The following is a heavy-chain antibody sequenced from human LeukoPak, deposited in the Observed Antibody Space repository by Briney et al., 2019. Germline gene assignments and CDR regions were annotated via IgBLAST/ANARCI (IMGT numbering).Heavy chain of an antibody. J-gene: IGHJ4*02. CDR3: ARDLSLYCSGGSCNSLNY. CDR1: GFTFSSYS. V-gene: IGHV3-48*04. CDR2: ISSSGSTI. D-gene: IGHD2-15*01. Sequence: GGSLRLSCTASGFTFSSYSMNWVRQAPGKGLEWVSYISSSGSTIYYADSVKGRFTISRDNAKNSLYLQMNSLRAEDTAVYYCARDLSLYCSGGSCNSLNYWGQGTLVTVSS.